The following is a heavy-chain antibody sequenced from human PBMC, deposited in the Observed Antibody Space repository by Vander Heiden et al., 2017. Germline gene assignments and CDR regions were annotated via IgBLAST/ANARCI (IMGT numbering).Heavy chain of an antibody. Sequence: QVQLVESGGGVVQPGRSLRLSCAASGFPFISYGMHWVRQAPGKGLEWVAVIWYDGSNKYYADSVKGRFTISRDNSKNTLYLQMNSLRAEDTAVYYCARISGLLFSIDYWGQGTLVTVSS. D-gene: IGHD1-26*01. CDR3: ARISGLLFSIDY. J-gene: IGHJ4*02. CDR1: GFPFISYG. CDR2: IWYDGSNK. V-gene: IGHV3-33*01.